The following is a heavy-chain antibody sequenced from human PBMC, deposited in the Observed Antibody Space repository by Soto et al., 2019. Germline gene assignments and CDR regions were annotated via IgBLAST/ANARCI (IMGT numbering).Heavy chain of an antibody. V-gene: IGHV3-74*01. CDR2: INSDGSST. D-gene: IGHD3-10*01. CDR1: GFTFSSYW. J-gene: IGHJ6*02. CDR3: ARGNLKGRGVIMTDFYYGMDV. Sequence: EVQLVESGGGLVQPGGSLRLSCAASGFTFSSYWMHWVRQAPGKGLVWVSRINSDGSSTSYADSVKGRFTISRDNAKNTLYLQMNSLRAEDTAVYYSARGNLKGRGVIMTDFYYGMDVWGQGTTVTVSS.